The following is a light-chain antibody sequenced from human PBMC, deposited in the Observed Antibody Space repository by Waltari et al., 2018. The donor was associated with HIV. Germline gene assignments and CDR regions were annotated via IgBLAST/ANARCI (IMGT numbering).Light chain of an antibody. Sequence: QSALTQPASVSGSPGQSITVSCTGTSRDVDASNYVYWYQQTPGTAPKHVIYEVSYRSSGISNRFPGSKSGNTASLTISGLQTEDEADYYCSSFTTTSTLLFGGGTKVTVL. V-gene: IGLV2-14*01. CDR3: SSFTTTSTLL. CDR1: SRDVDASNY. CDR2: EVS. J-gene: IGLJ2*01.